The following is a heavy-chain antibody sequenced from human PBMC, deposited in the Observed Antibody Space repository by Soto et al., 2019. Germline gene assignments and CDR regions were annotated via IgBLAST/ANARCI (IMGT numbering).Heavy chain of an antibody. D-gene: IGHD2-2*01. CDR1: GFTFSSYG. J-gene: IGHJ4*02. V-gene: IGHV3-30*18. CDR2: ISYDGSNK. Sequence: QVQLVESGGGVVQPGRSLRLSCAASGFTFSSYGMHWVRQAPGKGLEWVAVISYDGSNKYYEDSVKGRFTISRDNSKNTLYLQMNSLRAEDTAVYYCAKGKSGGLVVAAAIVDWGQGTLVTVSS. CDR3: AKGKSGGLVVAAAIVD.